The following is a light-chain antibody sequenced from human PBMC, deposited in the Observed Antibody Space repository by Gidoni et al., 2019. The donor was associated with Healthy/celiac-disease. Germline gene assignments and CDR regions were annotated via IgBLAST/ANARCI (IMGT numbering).Light chain of an antibody. V-gene: IGKV3-11*01. CDR1: QSVSSY. J-gene: IGKJ4*01. CDR2: DAS. Sequence: EIVLPQSPATLSLSPGERATLSCRASQSVSSYLAWYQQKPGQAPRLLIYDASNRATGIPDFTLTISSLEPEDFAVYYCQQRSNWPLTFGGGTKVEIK. CDR3: QQRSNWPLT.